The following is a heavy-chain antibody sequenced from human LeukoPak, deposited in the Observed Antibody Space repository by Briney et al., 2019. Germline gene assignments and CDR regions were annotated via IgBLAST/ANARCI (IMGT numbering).Heavy chain of an antibody. V-gene: IGHV4-59*01. CDR3: ARGDPKHYDFWSGRPTSFDY. CDR1: GGSISSYY. Sequence: PSETLSLTCTVSGGSISSYYWSWIRQPPGKGLEWIAYIYYSGSTNYNPSLRSRVTISVDTSKNQFSLEVSSVTAADTAVYYCARGDPKHYDFWSGRPTSFDYWGQGTLVTVSS. D-gene: IGHD3-3*01. CDR2: IYYSGST. J-gene: IGHJ4*02.